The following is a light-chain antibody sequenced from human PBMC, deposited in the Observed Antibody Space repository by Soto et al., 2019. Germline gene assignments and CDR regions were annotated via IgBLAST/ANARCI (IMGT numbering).Light chain of an antibody. CDR1: QGIYNY. J-gene: IGKJ2*01. CDR2: DAS. Sequence: DIQMTQSPSSLSASVGDRVTITCRASQGIYNYLAWYQQKPGKVPKLLIYDASTLQSGVPSRFSGSGSGTDFTLTISSLQPEDVATYYCQKYYSAPPTFGQGTKLEIK. CDR3: QKYYSAPPT. V-gene: IGKV1-27*01.